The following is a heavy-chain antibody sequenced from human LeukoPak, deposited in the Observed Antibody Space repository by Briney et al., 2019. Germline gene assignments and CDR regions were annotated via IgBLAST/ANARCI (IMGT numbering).Heavy chain of an antibody. Sequence: SETLSLTCAVYGGSFSGYYWSWIRQPPGKGLEWIGEINHSGGTNYNPSLKSRVTISVDTSKNQFSLKLSSVTAADTAVYYCARESSRLFDYWGQGTLVTVSS. CDR1: GGSFSGYY. D-gene: IGHD6-13*01. V-gene: IGHV4-34*01. J-gene: IGHJ4*02. CDR2: INHSGGT. CDR3: ARESSRLFDY.